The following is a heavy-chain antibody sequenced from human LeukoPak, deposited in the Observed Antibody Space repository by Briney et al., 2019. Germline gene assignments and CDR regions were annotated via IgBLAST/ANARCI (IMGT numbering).Heavy chain of an antibody. J-gene: IGHJ4*02. CDR3: AKDLYSTKPHFFDY. V-gene: IGHV3-21*01. CDR2: ISSSSSYI. CDR1: GFIFYNYS. D-gene: IGHD2/OR15-2a*01. Sequence: PGGSLRLSCAASGFIFYNYSMNWVRQAPGKGLEWVSSISSSSSYIYYADSVRGRFTISRDNAKNSLYLQMNSLRAEDTAVYYCAKDLYSTKPHFFDYWGQGTLVTVSS.